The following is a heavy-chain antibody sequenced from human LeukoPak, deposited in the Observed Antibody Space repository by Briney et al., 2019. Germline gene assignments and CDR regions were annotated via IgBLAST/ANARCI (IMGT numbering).Heavy chain of an antibody. J-gene: IGHJ4*02. V-gene: IGHV3-30*04. CDR3: ARGIVVATDDFDY. Sequence: PGRSLRLSCAASGFTFISYAMHWVRQAPGKGLEWVAVISYDGSNKYYADSVKGRFTISIDNSKNTLYLQMNSLRAEDTALYYSARGIVVATDDFDYWGQGTLVTVSS. CDR2: ISYDGSNK. D-gene: IGHD2-21*02. CDR1: GFTFISYA.